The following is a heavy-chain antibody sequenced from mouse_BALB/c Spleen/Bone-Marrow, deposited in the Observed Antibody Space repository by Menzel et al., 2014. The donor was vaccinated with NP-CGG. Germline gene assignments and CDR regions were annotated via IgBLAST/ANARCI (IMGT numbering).Heavy chain of an antibody. J-gene: IGHJ2*01. CDR3: ARSRLRGYYFDY. D-gene: IGHD3-2*02. CDR2: ISSGSSTI. V-gene: IGHV5-17*02. Sequence: EVKLMESGGGLVQPGGSRKLSCAASGFTFSSFGMHWVRQAPEKGLEWVAYISSGSSTIYYADTLKGRFTISRDNPMNTLFLQMTSLRAEDTAMYYCARSRLRGYYFDYWGQGTTLTVSS. CDR1: GFTFSSFG.